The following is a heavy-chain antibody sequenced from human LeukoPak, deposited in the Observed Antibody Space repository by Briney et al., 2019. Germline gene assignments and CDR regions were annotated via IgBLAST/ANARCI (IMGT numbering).Heavy chain of an antibody. J-gene: IGHJ6*03. CDR1: GFTFSSYW. CDR2: IKQDGSEK. D-gene: IGHD2-2*01. Sequence: PGGSLRLSCAASGFTFSSYWMSWVRQAPGKGLEWVANIKQDGSEKYYVDSVKGRFTISRDNAKNSLNLQMNSLRTEDTAVYYCARGHTSPWDHYMDVWGKGTTVIVSS. V-gene: IGHV3-7*04. CDR3: ARGHTSPWDHYMDV.